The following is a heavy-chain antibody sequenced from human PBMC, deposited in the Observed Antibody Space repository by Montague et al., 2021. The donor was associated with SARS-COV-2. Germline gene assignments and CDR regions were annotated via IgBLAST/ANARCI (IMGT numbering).Heavy chain of an antibody. D-gene: IGHD6-19*01. Sequence: TLSLTCTVSGGFISSGSYYWSWIRQPAGKGLEWIGRISISGSTNYXXXLKSRVTISVDTSKNQFSLKLRSVTAADTAVYYCARDIAVAGLFDYWGQGTLVTVSS. CDR3: ARDIAVAGLFDY. J-gene: IGHJ4*02. V-gene: IGHV4-61*02. CDR2: ISISGST. CDR1: GGFISSGSYY.